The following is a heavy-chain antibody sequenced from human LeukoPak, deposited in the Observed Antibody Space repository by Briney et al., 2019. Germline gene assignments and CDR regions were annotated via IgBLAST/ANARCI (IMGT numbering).Heavy chain of an antibody. V-gene: IGHV3-33*01. CDR2: IWYDGSNK. J-gene: IGHJ5*02. CDR3: ARDRHDYGDYENNWFDP. CDR1: GFTFSSYG. Sequence: GGSLRLSCAASGFTFSSYGMHWVRQAPGKGLGWVAVIWYDGSNKYYADSVKGRFTISRDNSKNTLYLQMNSLRAEDTAVYYCARDRHDYGDYENNWFDPWGQGTLVTVSS. D-gene: IGHD4-17*01.